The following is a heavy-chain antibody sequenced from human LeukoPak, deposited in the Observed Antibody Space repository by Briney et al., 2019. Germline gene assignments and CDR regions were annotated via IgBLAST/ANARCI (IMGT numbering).Heavy chain of an antibody. D-gene: IGHD3-10*01. CDR1: GYTFTTYW. V-gene: IGHV5-51*01. J-gene: IGHJ4*02. Sequence: GESLKISCKGSGYTFTTYWIGWVRQMPGKGLEWMGIIYPADSDTRYSPSFQGQVTISADKSISTAYLQWNSLKASDTAMYYCARPYGQRADYWGQGTLVTVSS. CDR2: IYPADSDT. CDR3: ARPYGQRADY.